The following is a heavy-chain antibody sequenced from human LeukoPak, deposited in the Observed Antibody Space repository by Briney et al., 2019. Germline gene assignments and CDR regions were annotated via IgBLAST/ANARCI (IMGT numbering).Heavy chain of an antibody. CDR2: ISGSGGST. J-gene: IGHJ4*02. V-gene: IGHV3-23*01. Sequence: GGSLRLSCAASGFTFSSYAMSWVRQAPGKGLEWVSAISGSGGSTYYADSVKGRFTISRDNSKNTLYLQMNSLRAEDTAVYYCAKARNYYDSSGYYFDYWGQGTLVTVSS. CDR3: AKARNYYDSSGYYFDY. CDR1: GFTFSSYA. D-gene: IGHD3-22*01.